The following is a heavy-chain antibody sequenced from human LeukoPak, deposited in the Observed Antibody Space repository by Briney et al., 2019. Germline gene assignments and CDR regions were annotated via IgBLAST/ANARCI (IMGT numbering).Heavy chain of an antibody. J-gene: IGHJ3*02. Sequence: SVKVSCKASGGAFSSYAISWVRQAPGQGLEWMGRIIPIFGIANYAQKFQGRVTITADKSTSTAYMELSSLRSEDTAVYYCARDWGYYDSSDYVAFDIWGQGTMVTVSS. CDR1: GGAFSSYA. CDR3: ARDWGYYDSSDYVAFDI. V-gene: IGHV1-69*04. D-gene: IGHD3-22*01. CDR2: IIPIFGIA.